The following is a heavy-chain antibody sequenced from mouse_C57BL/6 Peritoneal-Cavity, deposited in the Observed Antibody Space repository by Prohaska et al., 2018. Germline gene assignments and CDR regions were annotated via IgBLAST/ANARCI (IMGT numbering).Heavy chain of an antibody. J-gene: IGHJ3*01. D-gene: IGHD2-2*01. V-gene: IGHV5-17*01. CDR1: GFTFSDYG. CDR3: ARVHGSAWFAY. CDR2: ISSGSSTI. Sequence: EVQLVESGGGLVKPGGSLKLSCAAYGFTFSDYGMHWVRQAPEKVLEWVAYISSGSSTIYYADTVKGRFTISRDNAKNTLFLQMTSLRSEDTAMYYCARVHGSAWFAYWGQGTLVTVSA.